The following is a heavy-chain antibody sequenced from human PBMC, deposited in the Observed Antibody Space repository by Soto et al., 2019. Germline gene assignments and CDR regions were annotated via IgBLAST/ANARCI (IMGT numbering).Heavy chain of an antibody. J-gene: IGHJ4*02. D-gene: IGHD5-18*01. Sequence: SSETLSVTCTVSGGSISSYYWSWIRQPPGKGLEWIGPIDYSESTHYDPSLKSRFTISVATSKNQFSLQLMSVTAADTAVYYCARERYSYAFDYLRQGTLVTVSS. CDR1: GGSISSYY. V-gene: IGHV4-59*01. CDR3: ARERYSYAFDY. CDR2: IDYSEST.